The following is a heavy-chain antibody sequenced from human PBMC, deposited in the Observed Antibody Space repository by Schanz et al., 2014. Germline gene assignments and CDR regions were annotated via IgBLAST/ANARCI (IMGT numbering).Heavy chain of an antibody. CDR1: GFNFYTSA. Sequence: EGQLVESGGSLVQPGGSLRLSCAASGFNFYTSAMTWVRQAPGKGLEWVSAINGNGGITYYADPVKGRFTISRDNSKNTLYLQMKSLRVEDTAVYYCSKDKQGSRSDDSWGQGTLVTVSS. J-gene: IGHJ5*01. D-gene: IGHD2-15*01. CDR3: SKDKQGSRSDDS. V-gene: IGHV3-23*04. CDR2: INGNGGIT.